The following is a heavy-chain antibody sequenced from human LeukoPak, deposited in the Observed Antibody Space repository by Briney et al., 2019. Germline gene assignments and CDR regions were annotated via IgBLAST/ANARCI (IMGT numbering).Heavy chain of an antibody. CDR1: GYTFTGYY. D-gene: IGHD3-3*01. V-gene: IGHV1-2*02. CDR2: INPNSGGT. J-gene: IGHJ6*02. CDR3: ARALRFLTAPYYHYYYGMDV. Sequence: GASVKVSCKASGYTFTGYYMHWVRQAPGQGLEWMGWINPNSGGTNYAQKFQGRVTMTRDTSISTAYMELSRLRSDDTAVYYCARALRFLTAPYYHYYYGMDVWGQGTTVTVSS.